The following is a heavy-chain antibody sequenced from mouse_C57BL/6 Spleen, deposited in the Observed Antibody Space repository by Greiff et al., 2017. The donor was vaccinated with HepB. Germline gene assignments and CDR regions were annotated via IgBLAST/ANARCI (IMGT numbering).Heavy chain of an antibody. CDR3: ARAYYGNPYYAMDY. CDR1: GYTFTSYG. CDR2: IYPRSGNT. V-gene: IGHV1-81*01. Sequence: VQLQQSGAELARPGASVKLSCKASGYTFTSYGISWVKQRTGQGLEWIGEIYPRSGNTYYNEKFKGKATLTADKSSSTAYMERRSLTSEDSAVYFCARAYYGNPYYAMDYWGQGTSVTVSS. J-gene: IGHJ4*01. D-gene: IGHD2-10*01.